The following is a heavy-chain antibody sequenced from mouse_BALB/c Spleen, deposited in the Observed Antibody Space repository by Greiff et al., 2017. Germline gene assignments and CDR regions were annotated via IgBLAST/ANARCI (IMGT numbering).Heavy chain of an antibody. Sequence: DVKLVESGGGLVKPGGSLKLSCAASGFTFSSYTMSWVRQTPEKRLEWVATISSGGSYTYYPDSVKGRFTISRDNAKNTLYLQMSSLKSEDTAMYYCAREGGTRGAMDYWGQGTSVTVSS. V-gene: IGHV5-6-4*01. CDR2: ISSGGSYT. D-gene: IGHD3-1*01. CDR1: GFTFSSYT. CDR3: AREGGTRGAMDY. J-gene: IGHJ4*01.